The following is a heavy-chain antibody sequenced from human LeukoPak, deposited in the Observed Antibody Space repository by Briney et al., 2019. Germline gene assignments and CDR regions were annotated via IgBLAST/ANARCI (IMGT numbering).Heavy chain of an antibody. Sequence: GRSLRLSCAASGFTFSDYYMSWIRQAPGKGLEWVSYISTSGSTIYYADSVKGRFTISRDNAKNSLYLQMNSLRAEDTAAYYCARTTSYYYYMDVWGKGTTVTISS. D-gene: IGHD1-26*01. CDR3: ARTTSYYYYMDV. CDR2: ISTSGSTI. J-gene: IGHJ6*03. V-gene: IGHV3-11*01. CDR1: GFTFSDYY.